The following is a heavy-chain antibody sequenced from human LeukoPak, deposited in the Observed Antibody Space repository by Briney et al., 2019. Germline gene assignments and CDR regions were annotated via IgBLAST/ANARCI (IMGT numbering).Heavy chain of an antibody. Sequence: GGSLRLSCAASGFTFSSYDMHWVRQATGKGLEWVSAIGTAGDPYYPGSVRGRFTISRGNAKSSLYLQMNSLRAGDTAVYYCARGVYDSSGYYSYFDYWGQGTLVTVSS. D-gene: IGHD3-22*01. CDR1: GFTFSSYD. J-gene: IGHJ4*02. V-gene: IGHV3-13*05. CDR2: IGTAGDP. CDR3: ARGVYDSSGYYSYFDY.